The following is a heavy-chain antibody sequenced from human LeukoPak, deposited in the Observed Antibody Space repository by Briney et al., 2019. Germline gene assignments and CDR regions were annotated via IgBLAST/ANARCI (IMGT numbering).Heavy chain of an antibody. Sequence: PGGSQRLSCAASGFTLSTYGMTWVRQAPGKGLEWVSGISGSAAATFYGDSVKGRFTISRDNSKKMVYLQMNSLRAEDTAVYYCAKRGPGSPQSGKYYFDYWGQGTLVTVSS. CDR1: GFTLSTYG. D-gene: IGHD3-10*01. V-gene: IGHV3-23*01. J-gene: IGHJ4*02. CDR2: ISGSAAAT. CDR3: AKRGPGSPQSGKYYFDY.